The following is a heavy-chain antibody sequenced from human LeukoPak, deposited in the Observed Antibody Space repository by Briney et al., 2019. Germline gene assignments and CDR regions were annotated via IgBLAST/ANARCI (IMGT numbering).Heavy chain of an antibody. CDR2: ILSTGTT. CDR3: ATVKYDYGDPVGWFDP. D-gene: IGHD4-17*01. Sequence: GGSLRLSCAASGFTFSSYSMNWVRQAPGKGLEWVSHILSTGTTYYADSVRGRFTISRDNSKNTLYLLMTSLRADDTAVYYCATVKYDYGDPVGWFDPWGQGTLVTVSS. V-gene: IGHV3-53*01. CDR1: GFTFSSYS. J-gene: IGHJ5*02.